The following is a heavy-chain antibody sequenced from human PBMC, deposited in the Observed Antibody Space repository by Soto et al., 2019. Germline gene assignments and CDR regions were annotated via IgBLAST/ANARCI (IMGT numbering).Heavy chain of an antibody. Sequence: ASVKVSCKASGYTFTGYYMHWVRQAPGQGLEWMGWINPNSGGTNYAQKFQGWVTMTRDTSISTAYMELSRLRSDDTAVYYCARFAAAKNYYYYGMDVWGQGTTVTVSS. D-gene: IGHD6-13*01. CDR2: INPNSGGT. CDR3: ARFAAAKNYYYYGMDV. J-gene: IGHJ6*02. V-gene: IGHV1-2*04. CDR1: GYTFTGYY.